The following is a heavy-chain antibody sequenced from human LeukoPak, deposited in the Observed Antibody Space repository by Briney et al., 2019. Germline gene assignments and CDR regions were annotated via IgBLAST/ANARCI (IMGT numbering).Heavy chain of an antibody. V-gene: IGHV1-18*01. D-gene: IGHD3-3*01. Sequence: GASLKVSCKTSGYTFTSFGISWVRQAPGQGLEWLAWISGYNGNTNYAQEFQGRVTLSADTSTNTAYMELRSLRSDDTAVYYCERWSGGITISAVGDFDYWGQGTLVTVSS. CDR1: GYTFTSFG. CDR2: ISGYNGNT. J-gene: IGHJ4*02. CDR3: ERWSGGITISAVGDFDY.